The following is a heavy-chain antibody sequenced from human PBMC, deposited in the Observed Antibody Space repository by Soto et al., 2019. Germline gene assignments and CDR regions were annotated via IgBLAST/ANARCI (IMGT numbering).Heavy chain of an antibody. V-gene: IGHV3-7*01. Sequence: GGSLRLSCAASGFTFSSYWMSWVRQAPGKGLEWVANIKQDGSEKYYVDSVKGRFTISRDNAKNSLYLQMNSLRAEDMAVYYCARDKFYSSSSPSHDYWGQGTLVTVSS. D-gene: IGHD6-6*01. CDR1: GFTFSSYW. CDR2: IKQDGSEK. CDR3: ARDKFYSSSSPSHDY. J-gene: IGHJ4*02.